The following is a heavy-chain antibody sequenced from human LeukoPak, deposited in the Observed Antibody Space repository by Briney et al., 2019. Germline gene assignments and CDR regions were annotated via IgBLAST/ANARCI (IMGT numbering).Heavy chain of an antibody. CDR2: IKQDGSEK. J-gene: IGHJ4*02. V-gene: IGHV3-7*01. D-gene: IGHD1-1*01. Sequence: GGSLRLSCAASGFTFTNYWMRWVRQAPGKGLEWVANIKQDGSEKHYVDSVKGRFTISRDNAKNSLYLQMNSLRAEDTAVYYCARAPGYGAAYYFDYWGQGTLVTVSS. CDR3: ARAPGYGAAYYFDY. CDR1: GFTFTNYW.